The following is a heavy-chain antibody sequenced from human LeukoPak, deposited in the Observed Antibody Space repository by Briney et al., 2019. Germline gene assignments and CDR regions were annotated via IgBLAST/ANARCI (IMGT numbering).Heavy chain of an antibody. J-gene: IGHJ5*02. Sequence: GASVKVSCKASGYTFIGYYIHWVRQAPGQGLEWMGCINPDSGDTNFAQKFQGRVTMTRDTSIRTVYMELSRLRSDDTAIYYCAAGGYYSFLVSWGQGTLVTVSS. V-gene: IGHV1-2*02. CDR2: INPDSGDT. CDR3: AAGGYYSFLVS. CDR1: GYTFIGYY. D-gene: IGHD3-10*01.